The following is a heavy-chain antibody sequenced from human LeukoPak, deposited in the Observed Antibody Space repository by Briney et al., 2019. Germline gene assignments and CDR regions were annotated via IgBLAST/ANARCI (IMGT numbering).Heavy chain of an antibody. CDR3: ARGQGATVPQVGKNWFDP. D-gene: IGHD1-26*01. V-gene: IGHV4-39*01. J-gene: IGHJ5*02. Sequence: SETLSLTCTVSGASIASGTSYWDWTRQPPGKELEWIGSIYYSGNTYYKSSLKSRLTISVDTSKNQFSLKLISVTAADTAVYYCARGQGATVPQVGKNWFDPWGQGTRVIVSS. CDR2: IYYSGNT. CDR1: GASIASGTSY.